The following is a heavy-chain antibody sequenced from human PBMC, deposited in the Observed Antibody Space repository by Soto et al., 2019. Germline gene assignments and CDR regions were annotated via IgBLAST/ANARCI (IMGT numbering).Heavy chain of an antibody. CDR1: GAAISGSSYY. D-gene: IGHD6-19*01. J-gene: IGHJ4*02. CDR3: ARAGGLGAVAVDY. Sequence: SETLSLTCTVSGAAISGSSYYWGWVRQPPGKGLEWIATMYYSGSTYYNPSLKSRVTISVDRSKNQFSLKLSSVTAAGTAVYYCARAGGLGAVAVDYWGQGTLVTVSS. CDR2: MYYSGST. V-gene: IGHV4-39*07.